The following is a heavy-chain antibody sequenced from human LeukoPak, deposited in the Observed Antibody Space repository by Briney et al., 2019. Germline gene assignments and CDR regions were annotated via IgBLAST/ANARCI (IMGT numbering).Heavy chain of an antibody. CDR3: ARGTAYYYDSSGYLHFDY. Sequence: GSVKVSCKASGYTFTGYYMHWVRQAPGQGLEWVGWINPNSGGTNYAQKFQGRVTMTRDTSISTAYMELSRLRSDDTAVYYCARGTAYYYDSSGYLHFDYWGQGTLVTVSS. CDR2: INPNSGGT. D-gene: IGHD3-22*01. V-gene: IGHV1-2*02. J-gene: IGHJ4*02. CDR1: GYTFTGYY.